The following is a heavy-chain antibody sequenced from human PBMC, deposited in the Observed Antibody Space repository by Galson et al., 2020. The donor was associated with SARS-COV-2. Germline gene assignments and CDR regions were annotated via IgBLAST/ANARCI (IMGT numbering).Heavy chain of an antibody. CDR1: GFTFRSYA. CDR3: ARSGSSRPGHFGH. D-gene: IGHD3-10*01. Sequence: GGSLRLSCVASGFTFRSYAMSWVRQAPGKGLEWVSSIGGSGYGTYYADSVRGRVTISRDDSRDTMYLQMNSLRADDTAVYYCARSGSSRPGHFGHWGQGTLVTVSS. J-gene: IGHJ4*02. CDR2: IGGSGYGT. V-gene: IGHV3-23*01.